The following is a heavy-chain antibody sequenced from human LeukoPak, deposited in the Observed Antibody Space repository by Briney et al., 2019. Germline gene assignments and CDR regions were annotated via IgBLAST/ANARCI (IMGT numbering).Heavy chain of an antibody. V-gene: IGHV4-38-2*02. J-gene: IGHJ6*03. D-gene: IGHD5-12*01. CDR3: ARGYSGYDYLWDHYYYSYMDV. Sequence: SETLSLTCSVSGYSISSAYYWGWIRQPPGKGLEWIGTMYHSGSTNYNPSLKSRVTISVDTSKNQFSLKLSSVTAADTAVYYCARGYSGYDYLWDHYYYSYMDVWGKGTTVTISS. CDR1: GYSISSAYY. CDR2: MYHSGST.